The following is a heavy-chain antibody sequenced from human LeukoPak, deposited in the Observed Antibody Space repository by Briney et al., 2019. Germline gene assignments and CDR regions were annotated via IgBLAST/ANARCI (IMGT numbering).Heavy chain of an antibody. CDR2: IYYSGST. V-gene: IGHV4-59*01. CDR3: ARDWDGHNFFDY. D-gene: IGHD5-24*01. CDR1: GGSLSSYY. J-gene: IGHJ4*02. Sequence: SETLSLTCTVSGGSLSSYYWSWIRQPPGKGLEWIGYIYYSGSTNYNPSLTSRGTISVDTSKNQFSLRLSSVASADTAVLYCARDWDGHNFFDYWGQGTLVTVSS.